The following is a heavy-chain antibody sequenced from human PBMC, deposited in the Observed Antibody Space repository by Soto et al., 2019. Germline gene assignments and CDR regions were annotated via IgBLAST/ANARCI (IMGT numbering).Heavy chain of an antibody. CDR1: GGSISTGNW. Sequence: ASETLSLTCAVSGGSISTGNWWSWVRQPPGKGLEWIGEIYHSGSTNYNPSLKSRVTMSVDKSKNQFSLKLSSVTAADTAVYYCARLSHSTSWSNNWFDPWGQGTLVTVSS. J-gene: IGHJ5*02. D-gene: IGHD2-2*01. CDR3: ARLSHSTSWSNNWFDP. CDR2: IYHSGST. V-gene: IGHV4-4*02.